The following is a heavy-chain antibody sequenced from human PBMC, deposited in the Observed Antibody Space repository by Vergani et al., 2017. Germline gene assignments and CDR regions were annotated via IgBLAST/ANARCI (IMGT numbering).Heavy chain of an antibody. CDR2: ISSSSTI. J-gene: IGHJ4*02. V-gene: IGHV3-48*01. CDR1: GFTFSNYN. CDR3: ADLYGDDGFSPF. Sequence: EVQLVESGGGLVQPGGSLRLSCAASGFTFSNYNMNWVRQAPGKGLEWVSYISSSSTIYYADSVKGRFTISRDNAKNTVYLQINSLRAEDTAFYYCADLYGDDGFSPFWGQGTLVTVSS. D-gene: IGHD2-21*01.